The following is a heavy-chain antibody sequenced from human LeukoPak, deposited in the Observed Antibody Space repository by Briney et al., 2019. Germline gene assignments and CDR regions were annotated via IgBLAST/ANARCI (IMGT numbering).Heavy chain of an antibody. CDR2: IKYDGSEK. V-gene: IGHV3-7*01. CDR1: GLTFRSYW. Sequence: GRSLRLSCVVSGLTFRSYWMTWVRQAPGKGPEWVANIKYDGSEKYYVDSVKGRFIISRDNAKNSLFLEMNSLRADDTAVYYCAKIEGSSWNLRDYYYYMDVWGKGTTVTVSS. D-gene: IGHD1-1*01. J-gene: IGHJ6*03. CDR3: AKIEGSSWNLRDYYYYMDV.